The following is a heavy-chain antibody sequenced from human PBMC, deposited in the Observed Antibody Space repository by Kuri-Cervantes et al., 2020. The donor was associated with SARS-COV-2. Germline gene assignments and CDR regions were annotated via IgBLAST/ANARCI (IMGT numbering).Heavy chain of an antibody. J-gene: IGHJ4*02. CDR2: XXYRSXXXN. D-gene: IGHD3-10*01. V-gene: IGHV6-1*01. CDR1: XXXXXSXSAX. CDR3: ARGQLNGVXXELYIDY. Sequence: QTLSLXXXIXXXXXXSXSAXWSWIRQSPSXGLXXLGRXXYRSXXXNDYAVSXXGRITIXXDTSKNXXSLQLNSVTPEDXXVYXXARGQLNGVXXELYIDYWGQGTLVTVSS.